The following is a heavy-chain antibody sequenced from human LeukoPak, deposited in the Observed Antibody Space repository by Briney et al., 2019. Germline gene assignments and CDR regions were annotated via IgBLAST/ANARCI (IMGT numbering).Heavy chain of an antibody. Sequence: GGSLRLCCAASGLTFSNYWRQWVRQAPARGVVWGSRFNSDGTTTTSTDSVNGRFTISRDNAKNTLYVQMHSPRVEDTAVYYCARDLDGSGNYHWFDPWGQGTLVTVSS. CDR2: FNSDGTTT. V-gene: IGHV3-74*01. CDR1: GLTFSNYW. J-gene: IGHJ5*02. D-gene: IGHD3-10*01. CDR3: ARDLDGSGNYHWFDP.